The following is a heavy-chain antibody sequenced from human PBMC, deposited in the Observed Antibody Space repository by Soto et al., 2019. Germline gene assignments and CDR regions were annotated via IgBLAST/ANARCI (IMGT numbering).Heavy chain of an antibody. D-gene: IGHD6-19*01. CDR1: GFTFSSYG. CDR3: AKTFGWAGTNLEHTNWFDP. Sequence: GGSLRLSCAASGFTFSSYGMHWVRQAPGKGLEWVAVISYDGSNKYYADSVKGRFTISRDNSKNTLYLQMNSLRAEDTAVYYCAKTFGWAGTNLEHTNWFDPWGQGTLVTVSS. J-gene: IGHJ5*02. CDR2: ISYDGSNK. V-gene: IGHV3-30*18.